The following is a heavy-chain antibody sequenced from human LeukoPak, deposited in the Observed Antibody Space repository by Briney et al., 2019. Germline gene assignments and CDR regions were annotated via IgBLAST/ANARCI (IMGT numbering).Heavy chain of an antibody. CDR3: ARVGYSSRSGAFDI. D-gene: IGHD6-13*01. V-gene: IGHV4-34*01. J-gene: IGHJ3*02. CDR2: INHSGST. CDR1: GGSFSGYY. Sequence: SETLSLTCAVYGGSFSGYYRSWIRQPPGKWLEWIGEINHSGSTNYNPSLKSRVTISVDTSKNQFSLKLSSVTAADTAVYYCARVGYSSRSGAFDIWGQGTMVTVSS.